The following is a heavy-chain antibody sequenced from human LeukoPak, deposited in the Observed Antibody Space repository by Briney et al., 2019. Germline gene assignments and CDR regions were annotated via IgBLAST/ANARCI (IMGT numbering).Heavy chain of an antibody. Sequence: GESLRISCKGSGYSFTSYWIAWVRQMPGKGLEWMGRIDLSDSYTNYSPSFQGHVTISADKSISTAYLQWSSLKASDTAMYYCARHNADYGDYSDSWGQGALVTVSS. J-gene: IGHJ4*02. CDR3: ARHNADYGDYSDS. V-gene: IGHV5-10-1*01. CDR1: GYSFTSYW. CDR2: IDLSDSYT. D-gene: IGHD4-17*01.